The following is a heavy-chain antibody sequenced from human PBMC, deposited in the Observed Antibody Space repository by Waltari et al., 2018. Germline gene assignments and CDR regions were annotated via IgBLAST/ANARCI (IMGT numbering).Heavy chain of an antibody. CDR1: TFTSYA. D-gene: IGHD1-26*01. V-gene: IGHV1-3*01. J-gene: IGHJ3*02. Sequence: TFTSYAMHWVRQAPGQRLEWMGWINAGNGNTKYSQKFQGRVTITRDTSASTAYMELSSLRSEDTAVYYCAWGATSPRPDDAFDIWGQGTMVTVSS. CDR2: INAGNGNT. CDR3: AWGATSPRPDDAFDI.